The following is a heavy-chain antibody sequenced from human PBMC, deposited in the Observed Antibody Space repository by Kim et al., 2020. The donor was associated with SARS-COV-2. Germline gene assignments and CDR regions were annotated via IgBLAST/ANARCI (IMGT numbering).Heavy chain of an antibody. Sequence: YADPVKGSLTISRDDSKNTLYLQMNSLKTEDTAVYYCTTGGNQWELMDYWGQGTLVTVSS. D-gene: IGHD1-26*01. CDR3: TTGGNQWELMDY. V-gene: IGHV3-15*01. J-gene: IGHJ4*02.